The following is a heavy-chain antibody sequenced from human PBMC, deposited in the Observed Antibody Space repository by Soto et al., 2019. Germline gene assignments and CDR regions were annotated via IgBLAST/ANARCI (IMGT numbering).Heavy chain of an antibody. CDR3: ARKDPGSTTRPDSWYFDL. V-gene: IGHV3-23*01. J-gene: IGHJ2*01. D-gene: IGHD2-15*01. CDR2: ISGGGDAT. CDR1: GFTFISYA. Sequence: EVQLLESGGGLVQPGGSLRLSCAASGFTFISYAMNWVRQAPGKGLQWVSAISGGGDATFYADSVKGRFTISRDNSRNTVTLQMNSLGADDTAVYYCARKDPGSTTRPDSWYFDLWGRGTLVTVSS.